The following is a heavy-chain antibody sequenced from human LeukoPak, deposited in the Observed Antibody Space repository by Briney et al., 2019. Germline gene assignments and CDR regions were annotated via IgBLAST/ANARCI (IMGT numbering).Heavy chain of an antibody. CDR1: GGSISSYY. CDR2: IYYSGST. V-gene: IGHV4-59*01. CDR3: ARAASGSYFGAFDI. D-gene: IGHD1-26*01. J-gene: IGHJ3*02. Sequence: SETLSLTCTVSGGSISSYYWSWIRQPPGKGLEWIGYIYYSGSTNYNPSLKSQVTISVDTSKDQFSLKLSSVTAADTAVYYCARAASGSYFGAFDIWGQGTMVTVSS.